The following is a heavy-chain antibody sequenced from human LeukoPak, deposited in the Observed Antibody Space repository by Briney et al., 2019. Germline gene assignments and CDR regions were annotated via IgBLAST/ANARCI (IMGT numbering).Heavy chain of an antibody. CDR3: AREKVDYDILTGYYYYFDY. V-gene: IGHV3-7*01. CDR2: IKQDGSEK. D-gene: IGHD3-9*01. CDR1: GFTVSSNY. Sequence: GGSLRLSCAASGFTVSSNYMSWVRQAPGKGLEWVANIKQDGSEKYYVDSVKGRFTISRDNAKNSLYLQMNSLRAEDTAVYYCAREKVDYDILTGYYYYFDYWGQGTLVTVSS. J-gene: IGHJ4*02.